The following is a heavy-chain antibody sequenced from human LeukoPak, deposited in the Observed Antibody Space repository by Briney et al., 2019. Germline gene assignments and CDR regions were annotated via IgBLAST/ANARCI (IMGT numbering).Heavy chain of an antibody. CDR1: GGSISSYY. Sequence: SETLSLTCTVSGGSISSYYWSWIRQPPGKGLEWIGYIYYSGSTNYNPSLKSRVTISVDTSKNQFSLKLSSVTAADTAVYYCAREGDYYDSSDAFDIWGQGTMVTVPS. CDR2: IYYSGST. CDR3: AREGDYYDSSDAFDI. J-gene: IGHJ3*02. D-gene: IGHD3-22*01. V-gene: IGHV4-59*01.